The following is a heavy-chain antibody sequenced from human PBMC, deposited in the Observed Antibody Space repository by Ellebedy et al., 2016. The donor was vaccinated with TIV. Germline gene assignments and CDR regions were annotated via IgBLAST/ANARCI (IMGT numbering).Heavy chain of an antibody. CDR1: GFTFSSYG. J-gene: IGHJ4*02. V-gene: IGHV3-30*03. CDR2: ISYDGSNK. Sequence: GESLKISXAASGFTFSSYGMHWVRQAPGKGLEWVAVISYDGSNKYYADSVKGRFTISRDNSKNTLYLQMNSLRAGDTAVYYCARGALYYFDYWGQGTLVTVSS. CDR3: ARGALYYFDY.